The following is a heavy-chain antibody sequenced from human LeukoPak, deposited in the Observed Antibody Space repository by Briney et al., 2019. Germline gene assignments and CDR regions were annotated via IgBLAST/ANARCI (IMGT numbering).Heavy chain of an antibody. J-gene: IGHJ4*02. Sequence: GGSLRLSCAASGFTFSSYEMNWVRQAPGKGLEWVSYISSSGSTIYYADSVKGRFTISRDNAKNSLYLQMNSLRAEDTAVYYCARASSGRKKYFDYWGQGTLVTVSS. CDR2: ISSSGSTI. D-gene: IGHD6-19*01. CDR3: ARASSGRKKYFDY. V-gene: IGHV3-48*03. CDR1: GFTFSSYE.